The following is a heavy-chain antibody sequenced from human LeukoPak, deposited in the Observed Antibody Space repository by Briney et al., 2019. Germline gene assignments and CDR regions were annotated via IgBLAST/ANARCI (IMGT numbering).Heavy chain of an antibody. CDR2: IYYSGST. CDR1: GGSISSSSYY. Sequence: NSSETLSLTCTVSGGSISSSSYYWGWIRQPPGKGLEWIGSIYYSGSTYYNPSLKSRVTISVDTSKNQFSLKLSSVTAADTAVYYCARADSSAVGYWFAPWGQGTLVTVSS. D-gene: IGHD3-22*01. V-gene: IGHV4-39*01. CDR3: ARADSSAVGYWFAP. J-gene: IGHJ5*02.